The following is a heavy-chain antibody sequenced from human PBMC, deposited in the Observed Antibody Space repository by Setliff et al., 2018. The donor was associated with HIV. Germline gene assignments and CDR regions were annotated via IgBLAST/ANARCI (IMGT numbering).Heavy chain of an antibody. V-gene: IGHV4-39*01. CDR3: ARTYYYGSGGSNWFDP. CDR2: IYYSGST. CDR1: GGSISITTYY. Sequence: KSSETLSLTCTVSGGSISITTYYWGWIRQPPGKGLEWIGSIYYSGSTYYNPSLKSRVTISVDTSKNQFSLKLSSVTAADTAVYYCARTYYYGSGGSNWFDPWGQGTLVTVSS. D-gene: IGHD3-10*01. J-gene: IGHJ5*02.